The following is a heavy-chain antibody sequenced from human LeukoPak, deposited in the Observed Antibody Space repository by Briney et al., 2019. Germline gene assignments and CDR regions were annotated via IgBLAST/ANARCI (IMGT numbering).Heavy chain of an antibody. CDR1: GYTFTSYA. D-gene: IGHD1-26*01. CDR2: INAGNGNT. CDR3: ASSFGSYYASWFDY. J-gene: IGHJ4*02. V-gene: IGHV1-3*01. Sequence: AASVKVSCKASGYTFTSYAMHWVRQAPGQRLEWMGWINAGNGNTKYSQKFQGRVTITRDTSASTAYMELSSLRSEDTAVYYCASSFGSYYASWFDYWGQGTLVTVSS.